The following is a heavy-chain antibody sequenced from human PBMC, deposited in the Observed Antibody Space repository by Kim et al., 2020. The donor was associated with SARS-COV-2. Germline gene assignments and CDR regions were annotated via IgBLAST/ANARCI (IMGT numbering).Heavy chain of an antibody. CDR2: ISGSSGTT. J-gene: IGHJ4*02. CDR1: GFTFSSYA. D-gene: IGHD1-26*01. CDR3: AKGRYSGSYCYFDY. V-gene: IGHV3-23*01. Sequence: LSLTCAASGFTFSSYAMSWVRRAPGRGLEWVSAISGSSGTTYYADSVKGRFTISRDNSKNTLYLQMNSLRAEDTAVYYCAKGRYSGSYCYFDYWGQG.